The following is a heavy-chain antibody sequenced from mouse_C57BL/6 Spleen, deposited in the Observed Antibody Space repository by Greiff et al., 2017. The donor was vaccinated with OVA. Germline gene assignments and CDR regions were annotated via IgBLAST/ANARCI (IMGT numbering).Heavy chain of an antibody. V-gene: IGHV1-82*01. CDR2: IYPGDGDT. CDR1: GYAFSSSW. Sequence: QVQLQQSGPELVKPGASVKIFCKASGYAFSSSWMNWVKQRPGKGLEWIGRIYPGDGDTNYNGKFKGKATLTADKSSSTAYMQLSSLTSEDSAVYFCARSELGRKDYYAMDYWGQGTSVTVSS. J-gene: IGHJ4*01. CDR3: ARSELGRKDYYAMDY. D-gene: IGHD4-1*01.